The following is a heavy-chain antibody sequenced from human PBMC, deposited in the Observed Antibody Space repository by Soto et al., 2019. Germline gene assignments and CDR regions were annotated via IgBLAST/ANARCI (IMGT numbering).Heavy chain of an antibody. J-gene: IGHJ3*01. CDR1: GGSLTSGSYY. CDR2: VYHSGYT. V-gene: IGHV4-61*01. Sequence: QVQLQESGPGLLKPSETLFLTCSVSGGSLTSGSYYWSWIRQPPDMGLEWIGYVYHSGYTHYNSSLKSRVTVSIDTSKNQFSLKLGSVTTADTALYFCARMATTLSDGFDLWGRGTMVTVSS. CDR3: ARMATTLSDGFDL. D-gene: IGHD1-1*01.